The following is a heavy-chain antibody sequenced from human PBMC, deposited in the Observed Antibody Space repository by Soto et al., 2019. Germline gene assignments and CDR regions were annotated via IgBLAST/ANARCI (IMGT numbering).Heavy chain of an antibody. J-gene: IGHJ5*02. CDR3: ARGGAGCRAGSCPANCFDP. V-gene: IGHV1-18*01. CDR2: ISPYNGNT. D-gene: IGHD2-15*01. Sequence: QVQLVQSGAEVKKPGASVKVSCRASSYTFTSYGITWVRQAPGQGLEWMGWISPYNGNTNYAQKLQGRVTMTTDTSTSTADRELRSLRSDDTAVYYCARGGAGCRAGSCPANCFDPLGQGTLVTVSS. CDR1: SYTFTSYG.